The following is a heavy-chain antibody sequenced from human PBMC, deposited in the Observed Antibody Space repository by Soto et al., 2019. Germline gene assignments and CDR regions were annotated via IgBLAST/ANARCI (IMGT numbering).Heavy chain of an antibody. D-gene: IGHD3-22*01. CDR2: IFYRGRS. J-gene: IGHJ4*02. Sequence: SETLSLTCTVSGGSIDSGGYSWSWIRQHPGKGLEWIGYIFYRGRSDYNPSLKSRVSMSADTSENQFSLELTSVTAADTAVYYCARVQYYDDSDYSYIEYWGQAALVTGSS. CDR1: GGSIDSGGYS. CDR3: ARVQYYDDSDYSYIEY. V-gene: IGHV4-31*03.